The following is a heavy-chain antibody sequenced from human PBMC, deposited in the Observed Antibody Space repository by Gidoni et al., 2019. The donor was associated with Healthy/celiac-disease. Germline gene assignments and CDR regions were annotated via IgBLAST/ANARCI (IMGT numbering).Heavy chain of an antibody. Sequence: EVQLVESGGGLVQPGGSLSLSCAASGFTFSDHYMDWVRQAPGKGLEWVGRTRNKANSYTTEYAASVKGRFTISRDDSKNSLYLQMNSLKTEDTAVYYCAREPSAARVAYYYYYYMDVWGKGTTVTVSS. V-gene: IGHV3-72*01. J-gene: IGHJ6*03. D-gene: IGHD6-6*01. CDR2: TRNKANSYTT. CDR3: AREPSAARVAYYYYYYMDV. CDR1: GFTFSDHY.